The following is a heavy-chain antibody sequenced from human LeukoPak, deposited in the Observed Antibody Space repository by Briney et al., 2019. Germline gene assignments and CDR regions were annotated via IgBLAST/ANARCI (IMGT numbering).Heavy chain of an antibody. CDR3: ARKYCSGGSCYRNWFDP. CDR1: GGTFSSYA. CDR2: IIPIFGTA. Sequence: SVKVSCKASGGTFSSYAISWVRQAPGQGLEWMGGIIPIFGTANYAQKFQGRVTITADKSTSTAYMELSSLRSEDTAVYYCARKYCSGGSCYRNWFDPWGQGTLVTVSS. V-gene: IGHV1-69*06. D-gene: IGHD2-15*01. J-gene: IGHJ5*02.